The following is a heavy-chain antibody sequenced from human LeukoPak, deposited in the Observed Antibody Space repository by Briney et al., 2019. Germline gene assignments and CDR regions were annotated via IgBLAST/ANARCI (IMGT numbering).Heavy chain of an antibody. CDR2: ISGDGGST. D-gene: IGHD6-19*01. CDR3: AKVWEQWLPYLPDY. J-gene: IGHJ4*02. V-gene: IGHV3-43*02. Sequence: GGSLRLSCAASGFTFDDYAMHWVRQAPGKGLEWVSLISGDGGSTYYADSVKGRFTISRDNSKNSLYLQMNSLRTEDTALYYCAKVWEQWLPYLPDYWGQGTLVTVSS. CDR1: GFTFDDYA.